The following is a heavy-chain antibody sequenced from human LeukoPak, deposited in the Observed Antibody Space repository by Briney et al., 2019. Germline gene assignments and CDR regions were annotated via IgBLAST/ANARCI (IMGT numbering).Heavy chain of an antibody. D-gene: IGHD3-16*02. CDR1: GYTFTSYA. J-gene: IGHJ4*02. CDR2: INAGNGNT. V-gene: IGHV1-3*01. CDR3: ARGIMITFGGVIVTSYPLDY. Sequence: ASVKVSCKASGYTFTSYAMHWVRQAPGQRLEWMGWINAGNGNTKYSQKFQGRVTITRDTSASTAYMELSSLRSEDAAVYYCARGIMITFGGVIVTSYPLDYWGQGTLVTVSS.